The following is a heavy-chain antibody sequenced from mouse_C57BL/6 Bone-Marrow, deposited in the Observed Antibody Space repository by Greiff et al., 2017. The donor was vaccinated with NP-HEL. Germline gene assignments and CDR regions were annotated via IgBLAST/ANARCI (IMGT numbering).Heavy chain of an antibody. V-gene: IGHV10-1*01. D-gene: IGHD2-4*01. J-gene: IGHJ3*01. Sequence: EVQVVESGGGLVQPKGSLKLSCAASGFSFNTYAMNWVRQAPGKGLEWVARIRSKSNNYATYYADSVKDRFTISRDDSESMLYLQMNNLKTEDTAMYYCVREGLPWFAYWGQGTLVTVSA. CDR1: GFSFNTYA. CDR3: VREGLPWFAY. CDR2: IRSKSNNYAT.